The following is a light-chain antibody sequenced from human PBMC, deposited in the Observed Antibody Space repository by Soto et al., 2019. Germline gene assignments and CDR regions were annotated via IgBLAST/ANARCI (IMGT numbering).Light chain of an antibody. V-gene: IGLV2-14*01. Sequence: QSALTQPASVSGSPGQSITISCTGTSSDVGGYNYVSWYQQHPGKAPKLMIYEVSNRPSGVSNRFSGSKSGNTASLTISGLQAEDEADYYCSSHTSSSTLDVFGGGTKLTVL. CDR2: EVS. J-gene: IGLJ2*01. CDR1: SSDVGGYNY. CDR3: SSHTSSSTLDV.